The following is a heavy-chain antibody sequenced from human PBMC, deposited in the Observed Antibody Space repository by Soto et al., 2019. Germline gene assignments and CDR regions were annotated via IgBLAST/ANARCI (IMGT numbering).Heavy chain of an antibody. Sequence: ASVKGSWKSSGYTFTSYYMHWGRQAPGQGLEWMGIINPSCGSTIYAQKFQGRVTMTRDTSTSTVYMELSSLRSEDTAVYYCARLAYTGLDYWGQGTLVTVSS. D-gene: IGHD3-16*01. CDR3: ARLAYTGLDY. CDR1: GYTFTSYY. CDR2: INPSCGST. V-gene: IGHV1-46*01. J-gene: IGHJ4*02.